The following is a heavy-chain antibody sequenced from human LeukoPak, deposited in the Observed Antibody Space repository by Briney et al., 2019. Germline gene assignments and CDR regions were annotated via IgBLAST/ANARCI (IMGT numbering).Heavy chain of an antibody. J-gene: IGHJ4*02. V-gene: IGHV1-69*05. CDR3: ATSDAYDSSGYTGG. CDR1: GGTFSSYA. D-gene: IGHD3-22*01. Sequence: SVKVSCKASGGTFSSYAIIWVRQAPGQGLEWMGGIIPIFGTANYAQKFQGRVTITTDESTSTAYMELSSLRSEDTAVYYCATSDAYDSSGYTGGWGQGTLVTVSS. CDR2: IIPIFGTA.